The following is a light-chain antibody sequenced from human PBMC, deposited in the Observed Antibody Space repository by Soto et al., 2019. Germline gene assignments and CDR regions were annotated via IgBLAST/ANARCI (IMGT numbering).Light chain of an antibody. J-gene: IGKJ5*01. CDR2: AAS. Sequence: DIQMTQSPSSLSASVGDRVTITCRASQSISSYLNWYQQKPGKAPKLLIYAASSLQSGVPSRFSGSGSWTDFTLTISSLQPEDSATYFCLQLNSYPQTFGQGTRLEIK. CDR1: QSISSY. CDR3: LQLNSYPQT. V-gene: IGKV1-39*01.